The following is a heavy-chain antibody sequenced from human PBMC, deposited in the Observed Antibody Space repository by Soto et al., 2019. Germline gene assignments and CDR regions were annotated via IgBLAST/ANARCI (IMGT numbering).Heavy chain of an antibody. V-gene: IGHV3-30*18. CDR2: ISFEGSNQ. D-gene: IGHD4-4*01. J-gene: IGHJ4*02. Sequence: QVQLVESGGGVVQPGRSLRLSCAASGFTLSNFVMHWVRQAPGKGLEWVAVISFEGSNQYYADSVKGRFTISRDNAKNTLYLQLNSLRTADTAVYYCVKDLTDYNCEYKFDDWGQGSLVTVSS. CDR1: GFTLSNFV. CDR3: VKDLTDYNCEYKFDD.